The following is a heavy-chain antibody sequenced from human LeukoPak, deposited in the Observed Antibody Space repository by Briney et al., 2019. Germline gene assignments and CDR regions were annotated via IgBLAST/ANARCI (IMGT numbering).Heavy chain of an antibody. Sequence: PSQTLSLTCAVSGGSISSGGYSWSWIRQPPGKGLEWIGYIYYSGSTYYNPSLKSRVTISVDTSKNQFSLKLSSVTAADTAVYYCARVRSSRSGSYYNPFYYFDYWGQGTLVTVSS. CDR3: ARVRSSRSGSYYNPFYYFDY. D-gene: IGHD3-10*01. V-gene: IGHV4-30-4*07. CDR2: IYYSGST. CDR1: GGSISSGGYS. J-gene: IGHJ4*02.